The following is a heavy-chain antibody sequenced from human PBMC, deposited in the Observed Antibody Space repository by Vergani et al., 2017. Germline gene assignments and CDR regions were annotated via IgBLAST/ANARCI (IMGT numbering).Heavy chain of an antibody. CDR3: ARDRGIVVGYGMDV. CDR1: GFTFSSYE. J-gene: IGHJ6*02. Sequence: EVQLVESGGGLVQPGGSLRLSCAASGFTFSSYEMNWVRQAPGKGLEWVSYISSRGSTIYYADSVKGRFTMSRDNAKNSLYLQMNSLRAEDTAVYYCARDRGIVVGYGMDVWGQGTTVTVSS. D-gene: IGHD3-22*01. CDR2: ISSRGSTI. V-gene: IGHV3-48*03.